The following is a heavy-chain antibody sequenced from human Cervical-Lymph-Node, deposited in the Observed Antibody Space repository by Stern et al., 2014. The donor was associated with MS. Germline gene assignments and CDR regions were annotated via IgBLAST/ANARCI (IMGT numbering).Heavy chain of an antibody. CDR3: ARGVGAAAGLGENRLDP. V-gene: IGHV1-69*09. J-gene: IGHJ5*02. Sequence: QMQLVQSGAEVKKPGSSVTVSCTASGGSFNNYAISWVRQAPGQGLEWMGRIAPFLGIVDYAEKFQDRITITADKSTSTAYMELSSLTSEDTAVYFCARGVGAAAGLGENRLDPWGQGTLVTVSA. CDR2: IAPFLGIV. CDR1: GGSFNNYA. D-gene: IGHD6-13*01.